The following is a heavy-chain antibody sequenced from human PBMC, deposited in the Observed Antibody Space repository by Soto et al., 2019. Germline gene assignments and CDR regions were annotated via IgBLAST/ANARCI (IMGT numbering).Heavy chain of an antibody. J-gene: IGHJ6*02. CDR1: GGSVSSGSYY. Sequence: PSETLSLTCTVSGGSVSSGSYYWSWIRQPPGKGLEWIGYIYYSGSTNYNPSLKSRVTISVDTSKNQFSLKLSSVTAADTAVYYCASDLTTVTPTWGYYGMDVSGQGTTVTLPS. D-gene: IGHD4-4*01. CDR3: ASDLTTVTPTWGYYGMDV. CDR2: IYYSGST. V-gene: IGHV4-61*01.